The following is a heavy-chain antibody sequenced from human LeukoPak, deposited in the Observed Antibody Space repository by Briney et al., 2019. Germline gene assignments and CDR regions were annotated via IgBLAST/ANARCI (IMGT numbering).Heavy chain of an antibody. D-gene: IGHD3-22*01. CDR1: GFTFSSYR. J-gene: IGHJ4*02. V-gene: IGHV3-7*01. Sequence: GGSLRLSCSASGFTFSSYRMSSVRQAPGKGLEWVANIKQDGSEKYYVDSVKGRFTISRDNAKNSLYLQMNSLRAEDTAVYYCARVEDSSGYYRPFDYWGQGTLVTVSS. CDR2: IKQDGSEK. CDR3: ARVEDSSGYYRPFDY.